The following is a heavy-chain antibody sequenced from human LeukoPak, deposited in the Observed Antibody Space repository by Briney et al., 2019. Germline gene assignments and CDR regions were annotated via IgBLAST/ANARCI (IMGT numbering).Heavy chain of an antibody. V-gene: IGHV1-18*01. CDR2: ISAYNGNT. J-gene: IGHJ6*02. Sequence: ASVKVSCKASGYTFTSYGISWVRQAPGQGLEWMGWISAYNGNTNYAQKLQGRVTMTTDTYTSTAYLELRSLRSDDTAVYYCARDPEDTMVRGVADGMDVWGQGTTVTVSS. D-gene: IGHD3-10*01. CDR3: ARDPEDTMVRGVADGMDV. CDR1: GYTFTSYG.